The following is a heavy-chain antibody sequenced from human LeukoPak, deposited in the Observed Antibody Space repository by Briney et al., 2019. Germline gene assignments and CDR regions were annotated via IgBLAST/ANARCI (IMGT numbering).Heavy chain of an antibody. D-gene: IGHD5-12*01. CDR3: ARHIGYSGCDLYYFDY. Sequence: GESLKISCKGSGYSFTSYWIGWVRQMPGKGLEWMGIIYPGDSDTRYSPSFQGQVTISADKSISTAYLQWSSLKASDTAMYYCARHIGYSGCDLYYFDYWGQGTLVTVSS. CDR1: GYSFTSYW. J-gene: IGHJ4*02. CDR2: IYPGDSDT. V-gene: IGHV5-51*01.